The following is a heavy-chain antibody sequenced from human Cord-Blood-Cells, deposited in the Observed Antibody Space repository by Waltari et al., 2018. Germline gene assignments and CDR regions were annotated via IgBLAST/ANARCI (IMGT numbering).Heavy chain of an antibody. CDR2: INPNSGGT. CDR1: GYPFTGYY. J-gene: IGHJ6*02. Sequence: QVQLVQSGAEVKKPGASVKVSCKASGYPFTGYYLHWLRLAPGQGLEWMGWINPNSGGTNYEQKFQGRVTMTRDTSISTAYMELSRLRSDDTAVYYCARDFQYYGGNYYYGMDVWGQGTTVTVSS. CDR3: ARDFQYYGGNYYYGMDV. V-gene: IGHV1-2*02. D-gene: IGHD4-17*01.